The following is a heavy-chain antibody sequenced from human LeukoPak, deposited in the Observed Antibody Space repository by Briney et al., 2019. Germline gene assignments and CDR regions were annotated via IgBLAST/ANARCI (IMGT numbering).Heavy chain of an antibody. V-gene: IGHV4-34*01. CDR2: INHSGST. Sequence: SETLSLTCAAYGGSFSGYYWSWIRQPPGKGLEWSGEINHSGSTNYNPSLNSRVPISVATSTNQFSLKLSSVTAADPAVYYCAKSDCSSTSCPFDYWGQGTLVTVSS. D-gene: IGHD2-2*01. CDR3: AKSDCSSTSCPFDY. J-gene: IGHJ4*02. CDR1: GGSFSGYY.